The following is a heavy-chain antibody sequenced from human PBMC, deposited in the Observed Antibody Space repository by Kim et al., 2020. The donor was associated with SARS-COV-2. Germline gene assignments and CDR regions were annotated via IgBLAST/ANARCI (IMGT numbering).Heavy chain of an antibody. D-gene: IGHD3-3*01. V-gene: IGHV4-34*01. CDR1: GGSFSGYY. CDR2: INHSGST. CDR3: ARVIAIYDFWSGPSYGMDV. Sequence: SETLSLTCAVYGGSFSGYYWSWIRQPPGKGLEWIGEINHSGSTNYNPSLKSRVTISVDTSKNQFSLKLSSVTAADTAVYYCARVIAIYDFWSGPSYGMDVWGQGTTVTVSS. J-gene: IGHJ6*02.